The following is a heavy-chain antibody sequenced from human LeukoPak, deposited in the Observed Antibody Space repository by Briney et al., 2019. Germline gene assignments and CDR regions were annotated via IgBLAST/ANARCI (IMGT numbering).Heavy chain of an antibody. D-gene: IGHD6-19*01. Sequence: SQTLSLTCAISGDSVSSNSVGWNWIRQSPSRGLEWLGRTYYRSNWYNDYALSVKSRITIDPDTSKNQFSLHLNSVTPEDTAVYYCAREVAVAGPFDYWGQGILVTVSS. CDR3: AREVAVAGPFDY. V-gene: IGHV6-1*01. CDR1: GDSVSSNSVG. J-gene: IGHJ4*02. CDR2: TYYRSNWYN.